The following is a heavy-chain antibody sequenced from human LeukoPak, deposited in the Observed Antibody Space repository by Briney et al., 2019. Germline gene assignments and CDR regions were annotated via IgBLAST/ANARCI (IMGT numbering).Heavy chain of an antibody. CDR3: ARGPYYDILTGYYSHYYGMDV. CDR2: INSDGSST. D-gene: IGHD3-9*01. V-gene: IGHV3-74*01. CDR1: GFTFSNYW. J-gene: IGHJ6*02. Sequence: GGSLRLSCAASGFTFSNYWMHWVRQAPGKGLVWVSRINSDGSSTSYADSVKGRFTISRDNAKNTLYLQMNSLRAEDTAVYYCARGPYYDILTGYYSHYYGMDVWGQGTTVTVSS.